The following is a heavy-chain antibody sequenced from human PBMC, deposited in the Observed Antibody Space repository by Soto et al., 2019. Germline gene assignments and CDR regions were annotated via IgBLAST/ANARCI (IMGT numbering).Heavy chain of an antibody. D-gene: IGHD3-3*01. CDR3: ARLASGNTIFGVVIRPYYYYGMDV. CDR2: MNPNSGNT. J-gene: IGHJ6*02. V-gene: IGHV1-8*01. Sequence: ASVKVSCKASGYTFTSYDINWVRQATGEGLEWMGWMNPNSGNTGYAQKFQGRVTMTRNTSISTAYMELSSLRSEDTAVYYCARLASGNTIFGVVIRPYYYYGMDVWGQGTTVTVSS. CDR1: GYTFTSYD.